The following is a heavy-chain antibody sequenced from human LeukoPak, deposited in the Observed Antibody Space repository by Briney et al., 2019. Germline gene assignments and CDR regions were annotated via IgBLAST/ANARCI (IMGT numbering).Heavy chain of an antibody. J-gene: IGHJ1*01. V-gene: IGHV3-30*02. CDR2: IRFDGSYE. Sequence: GGSLRLSCAASGFTFSSYGMHWVRQAPGKGLEWVTFIRFDGSYEDYADSVKGRFTISRDNSKNTLYLQMNSLRAEDTAVYYCAKDGSRAWDIGFQHWGQGTLVTVSS. CDR1: GFTFSSYG. D-gene: IGHD2-15*01. CDR3: AKDGSRAWDIGFQH.